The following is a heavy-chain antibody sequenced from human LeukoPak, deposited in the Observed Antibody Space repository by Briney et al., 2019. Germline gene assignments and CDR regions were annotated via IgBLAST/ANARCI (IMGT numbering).Heavy chain of an antibody. J-gene: IGHJ4*02. CDR3: AKDAYCSGGGCYTGFDY. Sequence: GGSLRLSCAASGLTFSSYGIHWVRQAPGKGLEWVALVSYDGSNKHYADSVKGRFTISRDNSNKPVYLQMTSLRPDDTAVYYCAKDAYCSGGGCYTGFDYWGQGTQVTVSS. CDR1: GLTFSSYG. CDR2: VSYDGSNK. V-gene: IGHV3-30*18. D-gene: IGHD2-15*01.